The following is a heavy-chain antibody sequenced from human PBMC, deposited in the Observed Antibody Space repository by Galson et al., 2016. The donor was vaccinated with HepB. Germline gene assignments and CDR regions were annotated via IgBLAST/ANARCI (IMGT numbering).Heavy chain of an antibody. CDR3: ARPQGWSVRGLMRNPIHI. CDR1: GGSISSSSHS. J-gene: IGHJ3*02. Sequence: SEILSLTCTVSGGSISSSSHSWDWIRQPPGKGLEWIGTIFYSGNTDYNPSLKSRLTMSIDTSKNQFSLKLRSVTAADTAVYYCARPQGWSVRGLMRNPIHIWGQGTTVAVSS. V-gene: IGHV4-39*01. CDR2: IFYSGNT. D-gene: IGHD3-10*01.